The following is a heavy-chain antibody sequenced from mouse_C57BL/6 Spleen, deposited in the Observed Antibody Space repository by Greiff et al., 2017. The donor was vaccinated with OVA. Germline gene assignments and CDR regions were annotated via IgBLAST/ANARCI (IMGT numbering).Heavy chain of an antibody. J-gene: IGHJ1*03. V-gene: IGHV1-59*01. CDR1: GYTFTSYW. CDR2: IDPSDSYT. D-gene: IGHD1-1*01. Sequence: QVQLQQPGAELVRPGTSVKLSCKASGYTFTSYWMHWVKQRPGQGLEWIGVIDPSDSYTNYNPKFKGKATLTVDTSSSTAYMQLSSLTSEDSAVYYCERWGTTVKGDFDVWGTGTTVTVSS. CDR3: ERWGTTVKGDFDV.